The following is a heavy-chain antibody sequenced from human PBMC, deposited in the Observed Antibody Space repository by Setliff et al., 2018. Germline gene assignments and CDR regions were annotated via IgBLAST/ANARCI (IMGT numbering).Heavy chain of an antibody. CDR2: ISLYNGHI. CDR3: ARGGEVQSASAFDI. V-gene: IGHV1-18*01. J-gene: IGHJ3*02. Sequence: GASVKVSCKASGYAFTSYGITWVRQDPGQGLEWMGWISLYNGHIKYAQRLQGRVTMTTDTSTSTAYMELRSLRSDDTAVYYCARGGEVQSASAFDIWGQGTMVTVS. CDR1: GYAFTSYG. D-gene: IGHD1-1*01.